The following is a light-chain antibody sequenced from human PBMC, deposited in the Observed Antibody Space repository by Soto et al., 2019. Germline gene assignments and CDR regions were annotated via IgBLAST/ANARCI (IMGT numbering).Light chain of an antibody. CDR3: QQYNNWPFT. V-gene: IGKV3-15*01. Sequence: EIVMTQSPATLSVSPGERATLSCRASQSVSSNLAWYQQKPGQAPRLLLYGASTRATGIPARFSGSGSGTEFTLTLSSLQSEDFAVYYCQQYNNWPFTVGPGTKVDIK. CDR1: QSVSSN. J-gene: IGKJ3*01. CDR2: GAS.